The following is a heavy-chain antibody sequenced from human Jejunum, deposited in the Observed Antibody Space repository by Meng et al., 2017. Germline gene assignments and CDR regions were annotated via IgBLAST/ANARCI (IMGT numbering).Heavy chain of an antibody. J-gene: IGHJ4*02. CDR2: IRIKPPGGTTYGGTT. CDR3: SRWRQYQYSDD. CDR1: GFTFGDYA. D-gene: IGHD5-18*01. Sequence: GESLKISCTTSGFTFGDYAITWVRQAPGKGLEWVGSIRIKPPGGTTYGGTTEYAAAVKDRYTIKRDESKSIAYLQMDSLTTEDTAVYYCSRWRQYQYSDDWGQGTQVTVSS. V-gene: IGHV3-49*04.